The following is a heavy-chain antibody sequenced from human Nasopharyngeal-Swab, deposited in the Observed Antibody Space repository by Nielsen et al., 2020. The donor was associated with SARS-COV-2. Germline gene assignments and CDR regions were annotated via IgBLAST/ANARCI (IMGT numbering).Heavy chain of an antibody. J-gene: IGHJ4*02. CDR2: ISYDGSNK. D-gene: IGHD3-22*01. Sequence: VRQAPGKGLEWVAVISYDGSNKYYADSVKGRFTISRDNSKNTLYLQMNSLRAEDTAVYYGARAHDSSGYYQRRSYFDYWGQGTLVTVSS. V-gene: IGHV3-30*03. CDR3: ARAHDSSGYYQRRSYFDY.